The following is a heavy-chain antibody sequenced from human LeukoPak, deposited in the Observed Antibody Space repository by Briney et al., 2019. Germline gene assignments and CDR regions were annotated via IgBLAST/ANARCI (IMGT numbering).Heavy chain of an antibody. V-gene: IGHV3-30*18. CDR3: AKCPVTFGGVIVITTGYFDY. J-gene: IGHJ4*02. D-gene: IGHD3-16*02. CDR2: ISYDGSNK. CDR1: GFTFSSYG. Sequence: GGSLRLSCAASGFTFSSYGMHWVRQAPGKGLEWVAVISYDGSNKYYADSVKGRFTISRDNSKNTLYLQMNSLRAEDTALYYCAKCPVTFGGVIVITTGYFDYWGQGTLVTVSS.